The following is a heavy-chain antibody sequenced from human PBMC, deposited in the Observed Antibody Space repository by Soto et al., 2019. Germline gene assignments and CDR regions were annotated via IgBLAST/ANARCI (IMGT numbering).Heavy chain of an antibody. CDR2: ISGSGGTT. J-gene: IGHJ4*01. CDR3: AKDPSRAASYYFEY. Sequence: GSLRLSCGASRFTFSSYAMSWVRQAPGKGLEWVSSISGSGGTTYYSDSVKGRFTISRDNPKNTLSLQMNSLRAEDTAVYYCAKDPSRAASYYFEYWGHGTLVTVSS. CDR1: RFTFSSYA. D-gene: IGHD6-13*01. V-gene: IGHV3-23*01.